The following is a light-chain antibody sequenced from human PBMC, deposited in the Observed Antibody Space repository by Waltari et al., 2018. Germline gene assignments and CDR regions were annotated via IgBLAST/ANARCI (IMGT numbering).Light chain of an antibody. CDR2: RAS. J-gene: IGKJ1*01. CDR3: QEDYDAPWT. Sequence: DIQLTQSPSSLSASVGDRLTITCRASQSIGDYLNWYQRKPGKAPNLLIYRASSLQSGVPSRFSGSGSGTEFTRTISSLQPDDFATYYCQEDYDAPWTFGQGTKVDI. CDR1: QSIGDY. V-gene: IGKV1-39*01.